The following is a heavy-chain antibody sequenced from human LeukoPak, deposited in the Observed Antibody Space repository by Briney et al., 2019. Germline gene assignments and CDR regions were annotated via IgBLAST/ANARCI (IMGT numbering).Heavy chain of an antibody. CDR1: GDSVSSNTAG. CDR3: ARPYSGYDYAFDY. J-gene: IGHJ4*02. D-gene: IGHD5-12*01. CDR2: TYYRSKWYN. V-gene: IGHV6-1*01. Sequence: SQTLSLTCAISGDSVSSNTAGWSWIRQSPSRGLEWLGRTYYRSKWYNDDAGSVKSRITINADTAKNQFSLQLNSVTPEDTALYYCARPYSGYDYAFDYWGQRTLVTVSS.